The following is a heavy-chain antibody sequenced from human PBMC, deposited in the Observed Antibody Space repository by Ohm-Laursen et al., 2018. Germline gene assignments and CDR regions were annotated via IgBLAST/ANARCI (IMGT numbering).Heavy chain of an antibody. J-gene: IGHJ4*02. CDR1: GYSISSGYY. D-gene: IGHD6-19*01. CDR3: ARHASVTGLDY. CDR2: VSYSENT. Sequence: TLSLTCAVSGYSISSGYYWSWIRHHPGKGLEWIGYVSYSENTYYNPSLKSRLLISVDRSKNQFSLKLSSVIAADTAMYYYARHASVTGLDYWGQGTLVTVSS. V-gene: IGHV4-31*11.